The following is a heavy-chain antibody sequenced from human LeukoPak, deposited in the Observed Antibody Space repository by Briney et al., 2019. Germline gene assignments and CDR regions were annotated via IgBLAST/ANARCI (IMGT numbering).Heavy chain of an antibody. CDR3: ARVTTVTTSFHFHY. CDR1: GGSISSGGYY. CDR2: IYYSGST. V-gene: IGHV4-31*03. Sequence: SSETLSLTCTVSGGSISSGGYYWSWIRQHPGKGLEWIGYIYYSGSTYYNPSLKSRVTISVDTSKNQFSLKLSSVTAADTAVYYCARVTTVTTSFHFHYWGQGTLVTVSS. D-gene: IGHD4-17*01. J-gene: IGHJ4*02.